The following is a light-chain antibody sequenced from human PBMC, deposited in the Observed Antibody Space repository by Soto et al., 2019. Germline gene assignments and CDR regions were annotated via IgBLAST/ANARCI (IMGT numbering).Light chain of an antibody. CDR2: DAS. J-gene: IGKJ1*01. CDR3: QQYYTYSWT. CDR1: QSISTW. Sequence: DIQMNQSPSTLSASVGDRVTITCRASQSISTWLAWYQQKPGKAPKLLIYDASSLESGVPSRFSGSGSGTEFTLTIISLQPDDFATDYCQQYYTYSWTFGQGTKVDIK. V-gene: IGKV1-5*01.